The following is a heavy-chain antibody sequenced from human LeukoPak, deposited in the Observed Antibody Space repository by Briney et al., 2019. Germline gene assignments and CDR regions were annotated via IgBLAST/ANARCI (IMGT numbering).Heavy chain of an antibody. Sequence: PGGSLRLSCAASGFTFSAYSMNWVRQAPGKGLEWVSSISGSSIYINYADSVKGRFTISSDNAKNSLYLQMNSLRAEDTAVYYCERALYDSSGYHFDYWGQGTLVTVSS. CDR2: ISGSSIYI. J-gene: IGHJ4*02. CDR1: GFTFSAYS. D-gene: IGHD3-22*01. CDR3: ERALYDSSGYHFDY. V-gene: IGHV3-21*01.